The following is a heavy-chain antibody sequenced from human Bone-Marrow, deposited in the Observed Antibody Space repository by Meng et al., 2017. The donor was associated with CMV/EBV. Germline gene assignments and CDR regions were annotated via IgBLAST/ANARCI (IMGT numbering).Heavy chain of an antibody. Sequence: SLKISCAAFGFTFSDNYIDWVRQAPGKGLEWVSGISWNSGSIGYADSVKGRFTISRDNAKNSLYLQMNSLRAEDMALYYCAKAGVGVTYFDYWGQGTLVTVSS. J-gene: IGHJ4*02. CDR3: AKAGVGVTYFDY. V-gene: IGHV3-9*03. CDR1: GFTFSDNY. CDR2: ISWNSGSI. D-gene: IGHD1-26*01.